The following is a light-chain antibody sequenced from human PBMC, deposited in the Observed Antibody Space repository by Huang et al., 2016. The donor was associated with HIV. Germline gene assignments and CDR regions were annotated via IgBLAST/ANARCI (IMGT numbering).Light chain of an antibody. CDR2: DVS. Sequence: DIVMTQTPLSLSVTPGQPASISCKSSQILLHSDGKTYLFWYLQKPGQSPQLLIYDVSSRVSGVPDRFSGSGSGTDFTLRISRVETEDVGVYYCMAGIYLPPTFGQGTKVEIK. CDR3: MAGIYLPPT. V-gene: IGKV2-29*02. J-gene: IGKJ1*01. CDR1: QILLHSDGKTY.